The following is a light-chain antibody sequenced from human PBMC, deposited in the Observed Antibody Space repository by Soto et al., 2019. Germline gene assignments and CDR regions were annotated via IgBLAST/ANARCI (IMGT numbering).Light chain of an antibody. CDR1: SSNIGAGYD. CDR2: GDN. V-gene: IGLV1-40*01. Sequence: QSVLTQPPSVSGAPGQRVTISCTWSSSNIGAGYDVHWYRQLPGAAPKVLIYGDNNRPSGVPDRFSGSKSGTSASLAITGLQSEDEADYYCQSYDTSLSGLVVFGGGTKLTVL. J-gene: IGLJ2*01. CDR3: QSYDTSLSGLVV.